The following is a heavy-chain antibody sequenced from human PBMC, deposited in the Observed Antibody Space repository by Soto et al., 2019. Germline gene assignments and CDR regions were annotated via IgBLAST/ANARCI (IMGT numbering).Heavy chain of an antibody. Sequence: QVQLVESGGGVVQPGRSLTLSCVASGFTLSNYGMHWVRQAPGKGLEWVAVIWYDGTTTYSADSVKGRFSISRDNSKNALFLQLSSLRAEETAVYYCARNVGSSGSSRCFDTWGQGTLVTVSS. CDR1: GFTLSNYG. CDR3: ARNVGSSGSSRCFDT. D-gene: IGHD2-8*01. J-gene: IGHJ5*02. V-gene: IGHV3-33*01. CDR2: IWYDGTTT.